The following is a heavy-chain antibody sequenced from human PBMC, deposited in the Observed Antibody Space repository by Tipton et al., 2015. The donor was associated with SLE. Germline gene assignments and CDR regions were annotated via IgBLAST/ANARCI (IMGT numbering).Heavy chain of an antibody. J-gene: IGHJ4*02. CDR2: ISSSSSYI. CDR1: GFTFSRYR. D-gene: IGHD4-17*01. V-gene: IGHV3-21*01. CDR3: AKDGNPYYADKTYFDY. Sequence: GSLRLSCAASGFTFSRYRMNWVRQAPGKGLEWVSSISSSSSYIYYADSLKGRFTISRDNAKNSLYLQMNSLRPEDTAVYYCAKDGNPYYADKTYFDYWGQGTLVTVSS.